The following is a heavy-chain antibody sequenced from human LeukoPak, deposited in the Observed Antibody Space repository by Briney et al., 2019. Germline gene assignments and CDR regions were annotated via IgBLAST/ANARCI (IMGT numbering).Heavy chain of an antibody. D-gene: IGHD3-22*01. CDR3: AREIDTSGHYYSGIGDY. CDR2: ITPNSGGT. J-gene: IGHJ4*02. Sequence: ASVKVSCKASGYTFSDYYIHWVRQAPGQGLEWIGRITPNSGGTNYAQKFQGRVTMTRDTSISTAYMELSRLSSDDTAVYYCAREIDTSGHYYSGIGDYWGQGTLVTVSS. V-gene: IGHV1-2*06. CDR1: GYTFSDYY.